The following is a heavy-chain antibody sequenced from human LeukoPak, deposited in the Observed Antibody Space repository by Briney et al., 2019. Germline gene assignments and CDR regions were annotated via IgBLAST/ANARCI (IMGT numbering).Heavy chain of an antibody. V-gene: IGHV1-24*01. Sequence: ASVKVSCKVSGYTLTELSMHWVRQAPGKGLEWMGGFDPEDGETIYAQKFQGRVTMTEDTSTDTAYMELSSLRSEDTAVYYCATVPTYYYGSGRRGDYYYYGMDVWGQGTTVTVSS. D-gene: IGHD3-10*01. J-gene: IGHJ6*02. CDR2: FDPEDGET. CDR3: ATVPTYYYGSGRRGDYYYYGMDV. CDR1: GYTLTELS.